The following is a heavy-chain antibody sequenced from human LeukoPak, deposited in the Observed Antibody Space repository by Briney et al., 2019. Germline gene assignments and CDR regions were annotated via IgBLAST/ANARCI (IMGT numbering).Heavy chain of an antibody. J-gene: IGHJ4*02. CDR1: GFTFSSYA. Sequence: PGGSLRLSCAASGFTFSSYAMSWVRQAPGKGLEWVSAISGSGGSTYYADSVKGRFTISRDNSKNTLYLQMNSLRAEDTAVYYRAKDEYYDFWSGYYYFDYWGQGTLVTVSS. CDR3: AKDEYYDFWSGYYYFDY. D-gene: IGHD3-3*01. V-gene: IGHV3-23*01. CDR2: ISGSGGST.